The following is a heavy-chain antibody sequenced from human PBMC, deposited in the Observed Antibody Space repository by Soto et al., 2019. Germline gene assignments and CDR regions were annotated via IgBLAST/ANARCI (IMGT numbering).Heavy chain of an antibody. CDR1: GFTFSSYA. CDR3: ERDRGVLLYCTNGVCYTSHYYYYGMDV. J-gene: IGHJ6*02. CDR2: ISYDGSNK. Sequence: GGSLRLSCAASGFTFSSYAMHCVRQAPGKGLEWLALISYDGSNKYYADSVKGRFTISRDNSKNTLYLQMNSLRAEDTAVYYCERDRGVLLYCTNGVCYTSHYYYYGMDVWGQGTTVTVSS. V-gene: IGHV3-30-3*01. D-gene: IGHD2-8*01.